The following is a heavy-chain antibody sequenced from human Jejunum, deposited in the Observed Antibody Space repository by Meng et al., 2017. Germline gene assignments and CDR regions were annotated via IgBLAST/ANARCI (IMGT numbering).Heavy chain of an antibody. CDR3: ARPLGYNGVNLGFFQH. D-gene: IGHD5-12*01. J-gene: IGHJ1*01. V-gene: IGHV4-34*01. CDR2: VNRKGTT. CDR1: GASIGGYF. Sequence: QVQLQQWGAGQLKPSETLSLTCAVYGASIGGYFWSWIRQTPGKEPVWIGEVNRKGTTNYNPSLEGRVSISVDTSKNQFSLTLNSVTAADTAVYYCARPLGYNGVNLGFFQHWGQGTLVTVSS.